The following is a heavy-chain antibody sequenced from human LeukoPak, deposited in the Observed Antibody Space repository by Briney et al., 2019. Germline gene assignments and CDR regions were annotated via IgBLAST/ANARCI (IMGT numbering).Heavy chain of an antibody. Sequence: PGGSLRLSCAASGFTVSSNYMSWVRQAPGKGLEWVSGIGGSGGSTYYADSVKGRFTISRDNSKNTLYMQMNSLRAEDTAVYYCAKPRTTVVYLGDAFDMWGQGTMVTVSS. CDR1: GFTVSSNY. CDR2: IGGSGGST. D-gene: IGHD4-23*01. V-gene: IGHV3-23*01. CDR3: AKPRTTVVYLGDAFDM. J-gene: IGHJ3*02.